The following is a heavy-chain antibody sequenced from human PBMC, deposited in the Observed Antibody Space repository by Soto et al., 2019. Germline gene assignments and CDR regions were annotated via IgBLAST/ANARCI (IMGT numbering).Heavy chain of an antibody. D-gene: IGHD3-3*01. CDR1: GGSISSYY. CDR2: IYYSGST. CDR3: ARGTYYDFWSGYYYYYMDV. Sequence: SETLSLTCTVSGGSISSYYWSWIRQPPGKGLEWIGYIYYSGSTNYNPSLKSRVTISVDTSKNQFSLKLSSVTAADTAVYYCARGTYYDFWSGYYYYYMDVWGKGTTVTVSS. J-gene: IGHJ6*03. V-gene: IGHV4-59*01.